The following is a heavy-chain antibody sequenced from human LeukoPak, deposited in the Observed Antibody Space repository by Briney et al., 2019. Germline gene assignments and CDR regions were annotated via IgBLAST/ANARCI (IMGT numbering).Heavy chain of an antibody. D-gene: IGHD6-6*01. J-gene: IGHJ5*02. V-gene: IGHV4-59*08. Sequence: SETLSLTCTVSGGSISSYYWSWLRQPPGKGLEGLGYIYKSGSTNYNPSLKSRVTISLDTSKNQFSLKLSSVAAADTAVYYCARHHPYSSSSRLAFWFDPWGQGTLVTVSS. CDR2: IYKSGST. CDR3: ARHHPYSSSSRLAFWFDP. CDR1: GGSISSYY.